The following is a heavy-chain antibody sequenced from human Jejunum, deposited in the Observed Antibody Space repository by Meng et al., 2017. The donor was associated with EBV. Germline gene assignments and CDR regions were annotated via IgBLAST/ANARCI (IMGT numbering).Heavy chain of an antibody. Sequence: QVQVSGHRLVKSSDALASTCTVSGGSLSNNLYYWGWIRQPPGKGLEWIGTIYYSGNTYYSPSLKSRVTISVDTSKNQFSLQLNSVTAADTAVYYCARYSSSSGWLDPWGQGTLVTVSS. CDR3: ARYSSSSGWLDP. J-gene: IGHJ5*02. D-gene: IGHD6-19*01. CDR1: GGSLSNNLYY. V-gene: IGHV4-39*07. CDR2: IYYSGNT.